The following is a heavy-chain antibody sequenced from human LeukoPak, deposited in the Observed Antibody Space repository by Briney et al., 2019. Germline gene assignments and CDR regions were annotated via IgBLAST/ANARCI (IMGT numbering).Heavy chain of an antibody. CDR2: ISSSGSNI. CDR1: GFTFSDYY. Sequence: GGSLRLSCAASGFTFSDYYMNWIRQAPGKGLEWVSYISSSGSNIYYADSVKGRFTISRDNAKNSLYLQMNSLRAEDTAVYYCAGGYYYYMDVWGKGTTVTVSS. V-gene: IGHV3-11*01. J-gene: IGHJ6*03. CDR3: AGGYYYYMDV. D-gene: IGHD3-10*01.